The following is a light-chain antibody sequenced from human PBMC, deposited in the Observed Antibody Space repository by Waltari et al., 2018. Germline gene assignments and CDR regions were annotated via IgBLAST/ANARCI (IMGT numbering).Light chain of an antibody. V-gene: IGKV1-39*01. CDR3: QQYENFPWT. Sequence: DIQMTQSPSSLSASVGDRVAITCRASQTIKRYLNWYQLKPGKAPKLLIYAASILQSGVPSRFIGSGSGTDFTLTISSLQPEDFATYYCQQYENFPWTFGQGTKVEVK. CDR1: QTIKRY. J-gene: IGKJ1*01. CDR2: AAS.